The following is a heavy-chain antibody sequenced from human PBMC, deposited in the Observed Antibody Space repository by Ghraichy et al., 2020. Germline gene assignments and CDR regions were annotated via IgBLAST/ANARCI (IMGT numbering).Heavy chain of an antibody. V-gene: IGHV4-39*01. D-gene: IGHD5-24*01. CDR1: GGSISSSTYY. CDR2: IHYSGST. CDR3: ARHVGDGYPPPYYFDY. Sequence: SETLSLTCTVSGGSISSSTYYWGWIRQPPGKGLYWIGSIHYSGSTYYNPSLKSRVTISVDTSKSQFSLKLSSVTAADTAVYYCARHVGDGYPPPYYFDYWGQGTLVTVSS. J-gene: IGHJ4*02.